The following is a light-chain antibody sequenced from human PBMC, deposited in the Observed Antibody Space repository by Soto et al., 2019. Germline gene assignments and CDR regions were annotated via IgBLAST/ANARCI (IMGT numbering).Light chain of an antibody. CDR2: DVT. V-gene: IGLV2-14*01. J-gene: IGLJ1*01. CDR3: SSYSSSTISYV. CDR1: SXDVGGYKY. Sequence: QSALTQPASVSGSPGQSITISCAGGSXDVGGYKYVSWYQQLPGNAPKLIIYDVTIRPSGVSDRFSGSKSGNTASLTISGLQAEDEADYYCSSYSSSTISYVFGTGTKVTVL.